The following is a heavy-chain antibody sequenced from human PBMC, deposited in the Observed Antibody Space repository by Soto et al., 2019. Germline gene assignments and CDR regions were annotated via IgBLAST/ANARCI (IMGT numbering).Heavy chain of an antibody. CDR2: ITFRGDYT. D-gene: IGHD1-26*01. CDR1: GFTFSSYA. Sequence: PGGSLRRSCAASGFTFSSYAMSWVRQAPGKGLEWLASITFRGDYTYYADSVNGRFTLSRDNSRNRLDLQMDSLKVEDTALYYCAKLGTMGVFDNWGQGTLVTVSS. V-gene: IGHV3-23*01. J-gene: IGHJ4*02. CDR3: AKLGTMGVFDN.